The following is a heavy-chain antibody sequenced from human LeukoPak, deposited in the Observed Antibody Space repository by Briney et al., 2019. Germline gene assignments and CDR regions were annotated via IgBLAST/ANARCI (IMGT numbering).Heavy chain of an antibody. D-gene: IGHD3-10*01. V-gene: IGHV4-59*01. Sequence: PSETLSLTCTVSGGSSSSYYWTWIRQPPGKGLEWIGYIYYSGSTNYNPSLKSRLTISLDTSENQFSLKLNSVTAADTAVYYCARVLDGSGSLVLWGQGTMVTVSS. CDR2: IYYSGST. CDR3: ARVLDGSGSLVL. J-gene: IGHJ3*01. CDR1: GGSSSSYY.